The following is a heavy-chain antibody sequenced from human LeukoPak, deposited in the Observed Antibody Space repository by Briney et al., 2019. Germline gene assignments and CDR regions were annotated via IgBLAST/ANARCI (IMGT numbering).Heavy chain of an antibody. Sequence: PSETLSLTCTVSGGSISSYYWSWIRQPPGKGLEWIGYIYDSGSTNYNPSLKSRVTLSVDTSKNQFSLKLSSVTAADTAMYYCARERSSGWYGYYFDYWGQGTLVTVSS. CDR2: IYDSGST. CDR3: ARERSSGWYGYYFDY. V-gene: IGHV4-59*01. CDR1: GGSISSYY. J-gene: IGHJ4*02. D-gene: IGHD6-19*01.